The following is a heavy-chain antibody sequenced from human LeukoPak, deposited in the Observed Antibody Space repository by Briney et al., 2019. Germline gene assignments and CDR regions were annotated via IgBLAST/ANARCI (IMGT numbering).Heavy chain of an antibody. CDR1: GGTFSSYA. CDR3: ARLTITTYDFHY. J-gene: IGHJ4*02. Sequence: ASVKVSCKASGGTFSSYAISWVRQAPGQGLEWMGGIIPIFGTANYAQKFQGRVTITADESTSTAYMELSSLRSEDTAVYYCARLTITTYDFHYWGQGTLVTVSS. D-gene: IGHD1-1*01. CDR2: IIPIFGTA. V-gene: IGHV1-69*13.